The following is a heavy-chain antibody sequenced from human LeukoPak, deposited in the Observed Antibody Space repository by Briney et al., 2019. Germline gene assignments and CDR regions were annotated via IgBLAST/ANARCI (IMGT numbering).Heavy chain of an antibody. CDR3: ARDGSSSWWEDAFDI. CDR2: ISSSSSYI. J-gene: IGHJ3*02. D-gene: IGHD6-13*01. CDR1: GLIVSSNH. Sequence: TAGGSLRLSCAVSGLIVSSNHMNWVRQAPGKGLEWVSSISSSSSYIYYADSVKGQFTISRDNAKNSLYLQMNSLRAEDTAVYYCARDGSSSWWEDAFDIWGQGTMVTVSP. V-gene: IGHV3-21*01.